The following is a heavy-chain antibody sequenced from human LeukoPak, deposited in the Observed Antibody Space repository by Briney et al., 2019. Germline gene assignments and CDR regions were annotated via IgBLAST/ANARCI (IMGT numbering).Heavy chain of an antibody. V-gene: IGHV3-30-3*01. D-gene: IGHD3-22*01. CDR1: GFTFSSYA. CDR2: ISYDGSNK. J-gene: IGHJ4*02. Sequence: GGSLRLSCAASGFTFSSYAMHWVRQAPGKGLEWVAVISYDGSNKYYADSVKGRFTISRDNSKNTLYLQVNSLRAEDTAVNYCARAAWDYYDSSGYYYDYWGQGTLVTVS. CDR3: ARAAWDYYDSSGYYYDY.